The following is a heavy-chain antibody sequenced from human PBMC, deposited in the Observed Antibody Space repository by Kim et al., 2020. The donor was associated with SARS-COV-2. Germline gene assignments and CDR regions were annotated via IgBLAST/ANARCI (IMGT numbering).Heavy chain of an antibody. CDR2: IIPILGIA. J-gene: IGHJ6*03. V-gene: IGHV1-69*04. CDR3: ARGGWNVGSGGSPHYYYMDV. CDR1: GGTFSSYA. D-gene: IGHD3-10*01. Sequence: SVKVSCKASGGTFSSYAISWVRQAPGQGLEWMGRIIPILGIANYAQKFQGRVTITVDKSTSTAYMELSSLRSEDTAVYYCARGGWNVGSGGSPHYYYMDVWGKGTTVTVSS.